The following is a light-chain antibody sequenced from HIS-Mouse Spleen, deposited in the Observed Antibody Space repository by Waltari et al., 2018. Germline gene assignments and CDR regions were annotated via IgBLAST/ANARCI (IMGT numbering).Light chain of an antibody. Sequence: QSAPTQPASVSGSPGQSITLPCTGTSSYVGGYNYVSWYQQHPGKAPKLMIYEVSNRPSGVSNRFSGSKSGNTASLTISGLQAEDEADYYCSSYTSSSTFFGTGTKVTVL. V-gene: IGLV2-14*01. CDR1: SSYVGGYNY. CDR2: EVS. CDR3: SSYTSSSTF. J-gene: IGLJ1*01.